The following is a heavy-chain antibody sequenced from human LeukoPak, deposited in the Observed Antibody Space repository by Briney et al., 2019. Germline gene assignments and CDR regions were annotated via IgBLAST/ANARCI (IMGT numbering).Heavy chain of an antibody. Sequence: GGSLRLSCAASGFTFSSYSMNWVRQASGKGLEWVSSISSIGSYIYYADSVKGRFTISRDNAKNSLYLQMNSLRAEDTAVYYCAREDTAMVIPFDYWGQGTLVTVSS. J-gene: IGHJ4*02. D-gene: IGHD5-18*01. CDR2: ISSIGSYI. CDR1: GFTFSSYS. CDR3: AREDTAMVIPFDY. V-gene: IGHV3-21*01.